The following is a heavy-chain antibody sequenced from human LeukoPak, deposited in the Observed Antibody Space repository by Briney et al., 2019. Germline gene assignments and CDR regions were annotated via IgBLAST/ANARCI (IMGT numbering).Heavy chain of an antibody. Sequence: SETLSLTCTVSGGSISSYYWSWIRKPPRKGLEWIGYIYYSGSTNYNPSLKSRVTISVDTSKNQFSLKLSSVTAADTAVYYCARVGGDYYGSGSYYTIDYWGQGTLVTVSS. V-gene: IGHV4-59*01. CDR2: IYYSGST. J-gene: IGHJ4*02. CDR3: ARVGGDYYGSGSYYTIDY. D-gene: IGHD3-10*01. CDR1: GGSISSYY.